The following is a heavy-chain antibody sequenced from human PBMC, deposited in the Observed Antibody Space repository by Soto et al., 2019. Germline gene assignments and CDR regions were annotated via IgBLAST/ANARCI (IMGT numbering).Heavy chain of an antibody. D-gene: IGHD3-16*01. CDR2: VYYTGTT. Sequence: PSETLSLTCSVSGDSISSNNYYWGWIRQPPGKGLDWIGHVYYTGTTYYSPSLESRVTISVDTSKNQFSLKLTSVTAADTAIYFCARRERYYGSPGWFDPWGQGTLVTVSS. V-gene: IGHV4-39*01. CDR1: GDSISSNNYY. J-gene: IGHJ5*02. CDR3: ARRERYYGSPGWFDP.